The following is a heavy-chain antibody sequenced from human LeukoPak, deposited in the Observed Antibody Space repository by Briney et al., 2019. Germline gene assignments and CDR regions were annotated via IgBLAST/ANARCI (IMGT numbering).Heavy chain of an antibody. CDR2: IYYSGST. CDR1: GGSISSSNW. CDR3: ARHSVYGSSGYFDPFDY. D-gene: IGHD3-22*01. Sequence: SETLSLTCAVSGGSISSSNWWSWVRQPPGKGLEWIGYIYYSGSTNYNPSLKSRVTISVDTSRTEFSLRLTSVTAAVTAVYYCARHSVYGSSGYFDPFDYWGQGTLVTVSS. J-gene: IGHJ4*02. V-gene: IGHV4-4*02.